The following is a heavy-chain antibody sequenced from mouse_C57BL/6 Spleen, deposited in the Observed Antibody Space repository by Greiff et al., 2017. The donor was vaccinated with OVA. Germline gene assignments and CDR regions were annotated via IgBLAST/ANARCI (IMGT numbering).Heavy chain of an antibody. CDR2: IYPGDGDT. D-gene: IGHD3-2*02. CDR1: GYAFSSSW. J-gene: IGHJ4*01. Sequence: VKLQESGPELVKPGASVKISCKASGYAFSSSWMNWVKQRPGKGLEWIGRIYPGDGDTNYNGKFKGKATLTADKSSSTAYMQLSSLTSEDSAVYFCASQTAQAMDYWGQGTSVTVSS. V-gene: IGHV1-82*01. CDR3: ASQTAQAMDY.